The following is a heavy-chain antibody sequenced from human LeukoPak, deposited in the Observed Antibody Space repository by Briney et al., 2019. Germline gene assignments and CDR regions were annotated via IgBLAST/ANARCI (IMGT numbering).Heavy chain of an antibody. Sequence: GSLRLSCAASGFTFSSYAMSSVRQAPGKGLEWVSSLSGSDGSTYYADSVKGRFTISRDNSKNTLYLQMNSLRAEDTAVYYCAKDQNLGSGLAVWDYWGQGTLVTVSS. CDR1: GFTFSSYA. CDR3: AKDQNLGSGLAVWDY. CDR2: LSGSDGST. V-gene: IGHV3-23*01. D-gene: IGHD3-10*01. J-gene: IGHJ4*02.